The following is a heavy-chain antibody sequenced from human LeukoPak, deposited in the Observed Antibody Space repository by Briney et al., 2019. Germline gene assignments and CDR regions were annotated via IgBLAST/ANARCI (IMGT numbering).Heavy chain of an antibody. V-gene: IGHV1-2*02. CDR3: ARVGAIIPRAAFDI. Sequence: ASVKVSCKASGYTFTGYYMHWVRQAPGQGLELMGWINPNSGGTNYAQKFQGRVTMTRDTSISTAYMELSRLRSDDTAVYYCARVGAIIPRAAFDIWGQGTMVTVSS. J-gene: IGHJ3*02. CDR1: GYTFTGYY. D-gene: IGHD1-26*01. CDR2: INPNSGGT.